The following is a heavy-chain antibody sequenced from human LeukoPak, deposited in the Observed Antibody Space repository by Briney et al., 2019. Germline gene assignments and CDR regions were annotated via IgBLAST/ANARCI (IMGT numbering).Heavy chain of an antibody. CDR2: ISGSGGST. J-gene: IGHJ4*02. V-gene: IGHV3-23*01. CDR1: GFTFSSYA. D-gene: IGHD3-3*01. Sequence: GGSLRLSCAASGFTFSSYAMSWVRQAPGKGLEWVSAISGSGGSTYYADSVKSRFTISRDNSKNTLYLQMNSLRAEDTAVYYCARIYDFWSGLYFDYWGQGTLVTVSS. CDR3: ARIYDFWSGLYFDY.